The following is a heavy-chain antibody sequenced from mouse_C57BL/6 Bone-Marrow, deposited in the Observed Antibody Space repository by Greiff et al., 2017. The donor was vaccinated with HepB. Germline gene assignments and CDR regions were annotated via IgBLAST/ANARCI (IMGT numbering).Heavy chain of an antibody. CDR2: IYYSGTI. J-gene: IGHJ4*01. Sequence: ESGPGLVKPSQTVFLTCTVTGISITTGNYRWSWIRQFPGNKLEWIGYIYYSGTITYNPSLTSRTTITRDTPKNQFFLEMNSLTAEDTATYYCARDNYGSRGYYAMDYWGQGTSVTVSS. CDR3: ARDNYGSRGYYAMDY. D-gene: IGHD1-1*01. CDR1: GISITTGNYR. V-gene: IGHV3-5*01.